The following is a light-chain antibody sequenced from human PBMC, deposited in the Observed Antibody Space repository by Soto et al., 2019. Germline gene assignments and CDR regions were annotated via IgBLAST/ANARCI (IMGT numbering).Light chain of an antibody. J-gene: IGLJ2*01. Sequence: QSALTQPAFVSGSPGQSVTISCTGTSSDIGGYRYVSWYQQRPGKAPKLMIHDVTNRPSGVSDRFSGSKSGNTASLTISGLQAEDEADYYCTSYTSDSSVIFGGGTKVTVL. CDR2: DVT. V-gene: IGLV2-14*03. CDR1: SSDIGGYRY. CDR3: TSYTSDSSVI.